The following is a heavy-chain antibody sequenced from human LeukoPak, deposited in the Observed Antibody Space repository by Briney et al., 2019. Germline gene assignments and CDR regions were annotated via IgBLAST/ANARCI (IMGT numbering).Heavy chain of an antibody. J-gene: IGHJ5*02. CDR2: IIPIFGTA. CDR3: ARDSPYSSSWLNWSDP. Sequence: SVKVSCKASGGTFSSYAISWVRQAPGQGLEWMGGIIPIFGTANYAQKFQGRVTITADESTSTAYMELSSLRSEDTAVYYCARDSPYSSSWLNWSDPWGQGTLVTVSS. V-gene: IGHV1-69*01. CDR1: GGTFSSYA. D-gene: IGHD6-13*01.